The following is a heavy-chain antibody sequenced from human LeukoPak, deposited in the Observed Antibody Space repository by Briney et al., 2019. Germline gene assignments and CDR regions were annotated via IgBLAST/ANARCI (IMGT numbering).Heavy chain of an antibody. CDR2: ISSDGSTT. V-gene: IGHV3-74*01. J-gene: IGHJ6*02. CDR3: ARDRGGGMDV. D-gene: IGHD3-10*01. Sequence: PGRSLRLSCAASGFTFSSYWMHWVRQAPGKGLVWVSHISSDGSTTNYADSVKGRFTISRDNAKNTLYLQMNSLRAEDTAVYFCARDRGGGMDVWGQGTTVTVS. CDR1: GFTFSSYW.